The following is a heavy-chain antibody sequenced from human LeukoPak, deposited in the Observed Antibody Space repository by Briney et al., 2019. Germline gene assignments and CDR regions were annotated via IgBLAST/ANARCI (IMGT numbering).Heavy chain of an antibody. CDR3: ARDLTANWFDP. J-gene: IGHJ5*02. V-gene: IGHV4-31*03. CDR1: GGSISSGDYY. D-gene: IGHD1-14*01. CDR2: IYYSGST. Sequence: PSETLSLTCTVSGGSISSGDYYWRWIRQPPGKGLEWIGYIYYSGSTYYNPSLKSRVIISVDMSKNQFSLRLSSVTAADTAVYYCARDLTANWFDPWGQGTLVTVSS.